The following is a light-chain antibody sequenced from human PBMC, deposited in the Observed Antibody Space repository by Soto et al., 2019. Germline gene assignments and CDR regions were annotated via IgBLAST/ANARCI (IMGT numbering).Light chain of an antibody. Sequence: QSVLTQPPSASGTPGQSVTVSCSGSSSNIGRNTVNWYQHLPGTTPKLLIYNNYQRPSGVPDRFSASKSGTSASLAISGLQSEDEADYYCAAWDDSVKTLLFGGGTKLTVL. CDR2: NNY. CDR3: AAWDDSVKTLL. V-gene: IGLV1-44*01. J-gene: IGLJ2*01. CDR1: SSNIGRNT.